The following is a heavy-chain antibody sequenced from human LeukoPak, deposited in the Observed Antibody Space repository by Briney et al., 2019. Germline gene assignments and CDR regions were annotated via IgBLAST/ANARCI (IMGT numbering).Heavy chain of an antibody. V-gene: IGHV3-23*01. J-gene: IGHJ3*02. D-gene: IGHD1-1*01. Sequence: PGGSLSPSCAASGFTFTIHSMSWVSQAPGKWLQWVAAISGRGDRADSANSVKGRFTISRDNSKNTLYLQMNSLRAEYTAVYHCAKVGCQITTCSNPPDRDAFDIWGQGTVVTVSS. CDR3: AKVGCQITTCSNPPDRDAFDI. CDR1: GFTFTIHS. CDR2: ISGRGDRA.